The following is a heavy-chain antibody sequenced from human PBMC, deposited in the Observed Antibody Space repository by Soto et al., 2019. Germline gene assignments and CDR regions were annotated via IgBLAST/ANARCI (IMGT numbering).Heavy chain of an antibody. CDR1: GGSFSGYY. CDR3: ARGSKAAMVTGDSYFDC. J-gene: IGHJ4*02. CDR2: INHSGST. V-gene: IGHV4-34*01. D-gene: IGHD5-18*01. Sequence: ASETLSLTCAVYGGSFSGYYWSWIRQPPGKGLEWIGEINHSGSTNYNPSLKSRVTISVDTSKNQFSLKLSSVTAADTAVYYCARGSKAAMVTGDSYFDCWGQGTLVTVSS.